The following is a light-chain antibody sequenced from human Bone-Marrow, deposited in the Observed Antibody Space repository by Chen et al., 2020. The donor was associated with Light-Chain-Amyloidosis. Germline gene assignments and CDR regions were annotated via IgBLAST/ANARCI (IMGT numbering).Light chain of an antibody. V-gene: IGLV3-25*03. J-gene: IGLJ2*01. CDR3: QSADSSGTYEVI. CDR1: DLPKKY. CDR2: RET. Sequence: SYELTHPPSVSVSPGPTARITCSGDDLPKKYASGYQQKPGQSPVLVIHRETERPSGISKRFSGSGSGTTATLSISGVQAEDEDDYHCQSADSSGTYEVIFGGGTKLTVL.